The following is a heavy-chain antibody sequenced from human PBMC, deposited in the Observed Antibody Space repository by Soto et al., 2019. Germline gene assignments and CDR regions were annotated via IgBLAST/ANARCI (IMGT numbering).Heavy chain of an antibody. D-gene: IGHD6-13*01. CDR3: ARGGEKYSSSWHAFFDY. Sequence: QVQLVESGGGVVQPGRSLRLSCAASGFTFSSYGMHWVRQAPGKGLEWVAVIWYDGSKKYYADSVKGRFTISRDNSKNTLYLQMNSLRAEDTAVYYCARGGEKYSSSWHAFFDYWGQGTLVTVSS. V-gene: IGHV3-33*01. J-gene: IGHJ4*02. CDR2: IWYDGSKK. CDR1: GFTFSSYG.